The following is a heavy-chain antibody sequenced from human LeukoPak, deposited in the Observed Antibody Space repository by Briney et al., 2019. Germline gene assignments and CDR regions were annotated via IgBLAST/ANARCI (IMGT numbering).Heavy chain of an antibody. CDR3: ARDGPYYYDSSGYYHFDY. V-gene: IGHV4-4*07. Sequence: PSETLSLTCTVSGGSISSYYRSWIRQPARKGLEWIGRIYTSGSTNYNPSLKSRVTMSVDTSKNQFSLKLSSVTAADTAVYYCARDGPYYYDSSGYYHFDYWGQGTLVTVSS. CDR2: IYTSGST. J-gene: IGHJ4*02. D-gene: IGHD3-22*01. CDR1: GGSISSYY.